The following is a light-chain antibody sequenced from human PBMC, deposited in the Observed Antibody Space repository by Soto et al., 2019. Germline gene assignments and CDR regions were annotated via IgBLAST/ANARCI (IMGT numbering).Light chain of an antibody. J-gene: IGKJ1*01. Sequence: DIQMTQSPSTLSASVGDRVTITCRASQSISSWLAWYQQKPGKAPKLLIYKASSLESGVASRFSGSGSGTEFTLTISSLQPDDFASYYCQQYNSDSWTFGQGTKVEIK. CDR1: QSISSW. CDR3: QQYNSDSWT. CDR2: KAS. V-gene: IGKV1-5*03.